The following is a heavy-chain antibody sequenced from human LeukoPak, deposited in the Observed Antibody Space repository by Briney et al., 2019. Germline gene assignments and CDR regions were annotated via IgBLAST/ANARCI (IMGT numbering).Heavy chain of an antibody. Sequence: PSETLSLTCTVSGGSISSSSYYWGWIRQPPGKGLEWIGSIYYSGTTYYNPSLKSRVTISVDTSKNQFSLKLSSVTAADTAVYYCARDPHTRHSSSRPGAVWGQGTTVTVSS. CDR3: ARDPHTRHSSSRPGAV. J-gene: IGHJ6*02. CDR2: IYYSGTT. CDR1: GGSISSSSYY. D-gene: IGHD6-13*01. V-gene: IGHV4-39*07.